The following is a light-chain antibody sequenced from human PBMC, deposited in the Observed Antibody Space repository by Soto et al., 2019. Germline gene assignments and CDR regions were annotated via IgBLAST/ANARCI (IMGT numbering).Light chain of an antibody. V-gene: IGKV1-33*01. Sequence: DIQMTQSPPSLSASVGDRVSMTCQASQDIANRLNWYQQKPGKAPKLLIYDASNLDAGVPSRFSASGSGTDFTFAITNLQPEDIATYFCQQYDDLPQVTFSPGTTVD. CDR3: QQYDDLPQVT. J-gene: IGKJ3*01. CDR2: DAS. CDR1: QDIANR.